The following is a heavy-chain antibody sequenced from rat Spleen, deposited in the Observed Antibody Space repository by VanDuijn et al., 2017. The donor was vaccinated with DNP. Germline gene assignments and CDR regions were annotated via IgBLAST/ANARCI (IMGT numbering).Heavy chain of an antibody. CDR1: GFSLTIYH. Sequence: QVQLKESGPGLMQPSQTLSLTCTVSGFSLTIYHVHWVRQPPGKGLEWMGRMRYDGDTYYNSALKSRLSISRDTSKNQVFLKMNSLQTDDTAIYYCTRSVTYTTDYGGWFAYWGQGTLVTVSS. D-gene: IGHD1-6*01. V-gene: IGHV2-63*01. CDR2: MRYDGDT. J-gene: IGHJ3*01. CDR3: TRSVTYTTDYGGWFAY.